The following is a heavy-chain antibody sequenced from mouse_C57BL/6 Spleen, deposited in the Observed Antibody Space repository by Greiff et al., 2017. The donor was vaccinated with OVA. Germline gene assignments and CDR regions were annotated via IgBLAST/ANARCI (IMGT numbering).Heavy chain of an antibody. D-gene: IGHD1-1*01. CDR2: IDPNSGGT. J-gene: IGHJ2*01. CDR3: ARSPPYYYGSRGYFDY. V-gene: IGHV1-72*01. CDR1: GYTFTSYW. Sequence: VQLKQPGAELAKPGASVKLSCKASGYTFTSYWMHWVKQRPGRGLEWIGRIDPNSGGTKYNEKFKSKATLPVAKPSSTAYMQLSSLTYEDSTVYNCARSPPYYYGSRGYFDYWGQGTTLTVSS.